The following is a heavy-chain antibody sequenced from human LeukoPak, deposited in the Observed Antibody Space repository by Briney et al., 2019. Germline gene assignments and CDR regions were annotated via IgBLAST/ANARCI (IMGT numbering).Heavy chain of an antibody. CDR2: IIPIFGTA. CDR3: ARARGRVGELEPFDY. CDR1: LGTFSSYA. D-gene: IGHD1-1*01. V-gene: IGHV1-69*05. Sequence: GSSVKVSRKASLGTFSSYAISWVRQAPAQGLEGMGGIIPIFGTANYAQKSQGRVTITTDESTSTAYMELSSLRSEDTAVYYCARARGRVGELEPFDYWGQGTLVTVSS. J-gene: IGHJ4*02.